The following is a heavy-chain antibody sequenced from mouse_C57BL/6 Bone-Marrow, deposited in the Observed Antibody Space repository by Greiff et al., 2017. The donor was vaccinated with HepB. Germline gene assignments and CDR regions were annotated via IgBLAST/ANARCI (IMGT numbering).Heavy chain of an antibody. CDR1: GFTFSNYG. V-gene: IGHV5-6*01. Sequence: EVQLQESGGDLVKPGGSLKLSCAASGFTFSNYGMSWVRQTPDQGLEWVATISSGGSYTYYPDSVKGRFTITRDNAKNTLYLQMSSLKSEDTAMYYCARYTTVPYYFDYWGQGTTLTVSS. J-gene: IGHJ2*01. CDR2: ISSGGSYT. D-gene: IGHD1-1*01. CDR3: ARYTTVPYYFDY.